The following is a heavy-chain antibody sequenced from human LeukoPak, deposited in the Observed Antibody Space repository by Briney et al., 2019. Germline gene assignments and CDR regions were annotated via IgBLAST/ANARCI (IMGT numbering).Heavy chain of an antibody. CDR1: GFTFSSYS. CDR3: ARVGYSYGQFDY. CDR2: ISSGRNYI. J-gene: IGHJ4*02. D-gene: IGHD5-18*01. Sequence: GGSLRLSCAASGFTFSSYSMNWVRQAPGKGLEWVSSISSGRNYIYYADSVKGRFAISRDNAKNSLFLQMNTLRAEDTAVYYCARVGYSYGQFDYWGQGTLVTVSS. V-gene: IGHV3-21*01.